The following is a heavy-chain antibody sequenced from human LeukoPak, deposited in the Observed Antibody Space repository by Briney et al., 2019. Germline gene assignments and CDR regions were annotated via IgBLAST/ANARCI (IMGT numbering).Heavy chain of an antibody. CDR3: AKDRGSSGWYSGY. V-gene: IGHV3-30*18. J-gene: IGHJ4*02. Sequence: GRSLRLSCVASGFTFSSYGMHWVRQAPGKGLEWVAVISYDGSNKYYADSVKGRFTISRDNSKNTLYLQMNSLRAEDTAVYYCAKDRGSSGWYSGYWGQGTLVTVSS. D-gene: IGHD6-19*01. CDR2: ISYDGSNK. CDR1: GFTFSSYG.